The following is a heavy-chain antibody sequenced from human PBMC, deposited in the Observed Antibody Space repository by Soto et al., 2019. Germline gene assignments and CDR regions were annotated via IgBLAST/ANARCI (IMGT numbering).Heavy chain of an antibody. D-gene: IGHD3-3*01. CDR3: ARVPNRFLEWPGGDY. CDR2: IIPIFGTA. CDR1: GGTFSSYA. V-gene: IGHV1-69*12. Sequence: QVQLVQSGAEVKKPGSSVKVSCKASGGTFSSYAISWVRQAPGQGLEWMGGIIPIFGTANYTQKFQGRVTITADESTSTAYMELSSLRSEDSAVYYCARVPNRFLEWPGGDYWGQGTLVTVSS. J-gene: IGHJ4*02.